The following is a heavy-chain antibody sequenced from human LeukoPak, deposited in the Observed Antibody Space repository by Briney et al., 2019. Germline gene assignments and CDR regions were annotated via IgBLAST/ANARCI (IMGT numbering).Heavy chain of an antibody. CDR3: AKDRRRFWSGYLDY. D-gene: IGHD3-3*01. CDR2: ISDSGSST. Sequence: GGSLRLSCAASGFSLSSYTMSWVRQAPGKGLEWVSGISDSGSSTYYADSVKGRFTISRDNSKNTLYLQMNSLTAEDTAVYYCAKDRRRFWSGYLDYWGQGALVTVSS. J-gene: IGHJ4*02. V-gene: IGHV3-23*01. CDR1: GFSLSSYT.